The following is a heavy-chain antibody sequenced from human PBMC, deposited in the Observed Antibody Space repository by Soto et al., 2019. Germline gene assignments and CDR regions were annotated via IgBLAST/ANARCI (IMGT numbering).Heavy chain of an antibody. V-gene: IGHV1-18*01. CDR1: GYTFTSYG. CDR3: ARDGVLVLHRANYYYYGMDV. J-gene: IGHJ6*02. D-gene: IGHD3-10*01. Sequence: QVQLVQSGAEVKKPGASVKVSCKASGYTFTSYGISWVRQAPGQGLEWMGWISAYNGNTNYAQKLQGRVTMTTDTATSTAYRELRSLRSDDTAVYYCARDGVLVLHRANYYYYGMDVWGQGTTVTVSS. CDR2: ISAYNGNT.